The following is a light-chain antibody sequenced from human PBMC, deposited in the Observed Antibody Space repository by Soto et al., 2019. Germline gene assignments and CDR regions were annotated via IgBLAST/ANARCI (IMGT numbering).Light chain of an antibody. CDR3: QQRSSWLRA. J-gene: IGKJ4*01. CDR2: DAS. V-gene: IGKV3-11*01. CDR1: QSVGSY. Sequence: EIVRTQSPATLSVSPGGRTTPSCRASQSVGSYLAWYQEQPGQAPSLLIYDASKSATGTPARFSGSGSGTDFTLTISRLEPEDFAVYYCQQRSSWLRAFGGGTKVDIK.